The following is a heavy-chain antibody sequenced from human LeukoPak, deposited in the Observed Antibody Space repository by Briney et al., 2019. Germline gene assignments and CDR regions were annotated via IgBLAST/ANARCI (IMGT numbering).Heavy chain of an antibody. CDR3: APASIAVAGRTDYYYYGMDV. Sequence: GGSLRLSCAASGFTFSSYAMSWVRQAPGKGLEWVSAISGSGGSTYYADSVKGRFTISRDTSKNTLYLQMNSLRAEDTAVYYCAPASIAVAGRTDYYYYGMDVWGQGTTVTVSS. J-gene: IGHJ6*02. CDR2: ISGSGGST. D-gene: IGHD6-19*01. CDR1: GFTFSSYA. V-gene: IGHV3-23*01.